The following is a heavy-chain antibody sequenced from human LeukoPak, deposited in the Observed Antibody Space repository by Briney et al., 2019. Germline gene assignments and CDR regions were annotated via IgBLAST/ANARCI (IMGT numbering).Heavy chain of an antibody. D-gene: IGHD3-22*01. Sequence: SETLSLTCTGSGASFNSDDQYWNWIRQSPGKGLEWIGSIHPSGMLYNNPSLESRVTMSRDTSKNQFSLNLNSVTAADTAVYFCSRGLDSRRLGYWGQGILVTVSS. CDR2: IHPSGML. J-gene: IGHJ4*02. V-gene: IGHV4-31*03. CDR3: SRGLDSRRLGY. CDR1: GASFNSDDQY.